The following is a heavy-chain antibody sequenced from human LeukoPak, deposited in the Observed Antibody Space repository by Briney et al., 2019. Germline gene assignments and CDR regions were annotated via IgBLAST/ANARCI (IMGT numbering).Heavy chain of an antibody. Sequence: PGGSLRLSCAASGFTFSRHWMTWVRQAPGKGLEWVANIKQDGSEKYYVDSVKGRFIISRDNAKNSLYLQMNSLRAEDTAVYYCATPLDYYDSSGYHQGGVWGQGTLVTVSS. V-gene: IGHV3-7*03. CDR1: GFTFSRHW. D-gene: IGHD3-22*01. CDR2: IKQDGSEK. J-gene: IGHJ4*02. CDR3: ATPLDYYDSSGYHQGGV.